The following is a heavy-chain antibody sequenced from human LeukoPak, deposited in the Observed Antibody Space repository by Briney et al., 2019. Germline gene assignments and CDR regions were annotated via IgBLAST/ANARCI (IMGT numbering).Heavy chain of an antibody. CDR2: IYYSGST. D-gene: IGHD3-10*01. J-gene: IGHJ6*02. Sequence: PSQTLSLTCTVSGGSMSSGGYYWSWIRQHPGKGLEWIGYIYYSGSTYYNPSLKSRVTISVDTSKNQFSLNLSSATAADTAVYYCARDIVGGSGSGSMDVWGQGTTVTVSS. V-gene: IGHV4-31*03. CDR1: GGSMSSGGYY. CDR3: ARDIVGGSGSGSMDV.